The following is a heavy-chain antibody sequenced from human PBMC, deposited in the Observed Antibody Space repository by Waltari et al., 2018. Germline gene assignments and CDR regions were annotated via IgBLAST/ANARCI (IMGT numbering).Heavy chain of an antibody. CDR1: GGSISSGSYY. D-gene: IGHD3-3*01. CDR3: ARDHYDFWSGPMYYFDY. J-gene: IGHJ4*02. Sequence: QVQLQESGPGLVKPSQTLSLTCTVSGGSISSGSYYWSWIRQPAGKGLEWIGYIYTSGITNYNPSLKSRVTISVDTSKNQFSLKLSSVTAADTAVYYCARDHYDFWSGPMYYFDYWGQGTLVTVSS. CDR2: IYTSGIT. V-gene: IGHV4-61*09.